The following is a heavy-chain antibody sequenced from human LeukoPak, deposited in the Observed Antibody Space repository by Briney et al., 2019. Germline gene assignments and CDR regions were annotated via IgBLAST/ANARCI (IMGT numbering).Heavy chain of an antibody. Sequence: PGGSLRLSCAASGFTFSDYYMLWIRQAPGKGLEWVSYISSSGSTIYYADSVKGRFTISRDNAKNSLYLQMNSLRAEDTAVYYCARLSDGDYEDGWFDPWGQGTLVTVSS. V-gene: IGHV3-11*04. CDR1: GFTFSDYY. J-gene: IGHJ5*02. D-gene: IGHD4-17*01. CDR3: ARLSDGDYEDGWFDP. CDR2: ISSSGSTI.